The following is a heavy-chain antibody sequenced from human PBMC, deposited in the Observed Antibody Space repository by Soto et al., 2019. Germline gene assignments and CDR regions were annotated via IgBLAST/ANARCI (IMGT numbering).Heavy chain of an antibody. V-gene: IGHV3-64D*08. Sequence: PGGSLRLSCSASGFSFKTYAMYWVRQAPGKGLDYVSGISNSGADTYYPDSVKGRFTISRDNSKDTLYLQMASLRPEDWSAYYCVRGRGGGFGWDFQYWGQGTLVTVSS. D-gene: IGHD3-9*01. CDR1: GFSFKTYA. CDR2: ISNSGADT. J-gene: IGHJ4*02. CDR3: VRGRGGGFGWDFQY.